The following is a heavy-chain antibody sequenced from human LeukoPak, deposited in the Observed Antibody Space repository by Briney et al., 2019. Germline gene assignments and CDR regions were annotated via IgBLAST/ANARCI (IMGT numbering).Heavy chain of an antibody. CDR1: GGSISSGGYY. V-gene: IGHV4-31*03. CDR3: ARAGGVDTAMDANFDY. CDR2: IYYSGST. J-gene: IGHJ4*02. Sequence: SETLSLTCTVSGGSISSGGYYWSWIRQHPGKGLEWIGYIYYSGSTYYNPSLKSRVTISVGTSKNQFSVKLSSVTAADTAVYYCARAGGVDTAMDANFDYWGQGTLVTVSS. D-gene: IGHD5-18*01.